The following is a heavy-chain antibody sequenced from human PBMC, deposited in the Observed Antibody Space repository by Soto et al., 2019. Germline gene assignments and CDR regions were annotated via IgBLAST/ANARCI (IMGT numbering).Heavy chain of an antibody. CDR3: AMLGDRLNDYYMDV. CDR1: GGPIRSSNHY. D-gene: IGHD3-16*01. Sequence: QLQLQESGPGLVKPAETLSVTCTVSGGPIRSSNHYWGWVRQPPGKGLECIGSIYYIGSTYYNPSDQSRVNIAVDTSKNQFSLEVRSGTAADTAVYFCAMLGDRLNDYYMDVWGKGTRVTVSS. CDR2: IYYIGST. V-gene: IGHV4-39*01. J-gene: IGHJ6*03.